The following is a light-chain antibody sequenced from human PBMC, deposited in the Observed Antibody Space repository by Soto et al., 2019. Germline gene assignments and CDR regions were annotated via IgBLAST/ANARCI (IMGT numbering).Light chain of an antibody. CDR3: QQSYSMTT. CDR1: QSISRY. Sequence: DIQMTQSPSSLSASVGDRVTITCRASQSISRYLNWYQQKPGRAPKLLIYTASSLQSGVSSRFSGSGSGTDFTLTISSLQPEDFATYYCQQSYSMTTFGGGTKVEIK. V-gene: IGKV1-39*01. J-gene: IGKJ4*01. CDR2: TAS.